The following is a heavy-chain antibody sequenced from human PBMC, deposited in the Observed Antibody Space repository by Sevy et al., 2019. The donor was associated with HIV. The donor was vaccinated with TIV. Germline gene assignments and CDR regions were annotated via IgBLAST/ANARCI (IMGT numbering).Heavy chain of an antibody. D-gene: IGHD6-6*01. CDR2: ISDISSAI. CDR1: GFPFSSYG. J-gene: IGHJ6*02. V-gene: IGHV3-48*01. CDR3: ARGLAALPGYYYGMDV. Sequence: GGSLRLSCAASGFPFSSYGMNWVRHAPGKGLEWVSYISDISSAIYYADSVKGRFTISRDNAKKSLYLQMNSLRAEDTAVYYCARGLAALPGYYYGMDVWGQGTTVTVSS.